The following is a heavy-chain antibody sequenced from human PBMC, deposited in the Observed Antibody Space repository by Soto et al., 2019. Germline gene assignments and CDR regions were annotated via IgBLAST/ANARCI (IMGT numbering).Heavy chain of an antibody. CDR2: IKLDGSEK. J-gene: IGHJ4*02. CDR1: GFTVSNHW. CDR3: ASATVGRGGVAY. D-gene: IGHD3-16*01. V-gene: IGHV3-7*03. Sequence: GGSLRLSCAASGFTVSNHWMSWVRQAPGKGLEWVANIKLDGSEKYYVDSVKGRFTISRDNAKNSLYLQMNSLRAEDTAVYYCASATVGRGGVAYWGQGTLVTVSS.